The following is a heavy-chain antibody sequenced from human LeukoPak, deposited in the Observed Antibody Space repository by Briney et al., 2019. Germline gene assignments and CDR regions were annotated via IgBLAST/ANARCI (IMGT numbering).Heavy chain of an antibody. Sequence: PSQTLSLTCAVSGASISSGGYYWSWIRQPAGKGLEWIGRIYTSGTTNYNPSLKSRVTISVDTSKNQSSLKLNSVTAADTAVYYCARGDSSSWYKPPIDYWGQGTLVTVSS. CDR2: IYTSGTT. J-gene: IGHJ4*02. V-gene: IGHV4-61*02. CDR1: GASISSGGYY. CDR3: ARGDSSSWYKPPIDY. D-gene: IGHD6-13*01.